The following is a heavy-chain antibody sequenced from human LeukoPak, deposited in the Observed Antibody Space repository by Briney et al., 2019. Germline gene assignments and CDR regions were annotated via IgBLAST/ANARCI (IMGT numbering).Heavy chain of an antibody. CDR2: IWYDGSNK. J-gene: IGHJ3*02. Sequence: GGSLRLSCAASGFTFSSYDMHWVRQAPGKGLEWVAVIWYDGSNKYYADSVKGRFTISRDNSKNTLYLQMNSLRAEDTAVYYCARTPVAGYHDAFDIWGQGTMVTVSS. CDR3: ARTPVAGYHDAFDI. CDR1: GFTFSSYD. V-gene: IGHV3-33*01. D-gene: IGHD6-19*01.